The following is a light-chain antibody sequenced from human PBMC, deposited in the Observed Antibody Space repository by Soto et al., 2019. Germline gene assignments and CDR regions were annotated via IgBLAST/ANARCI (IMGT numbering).Light chain of an antibody. Sequence: DVQMTQSPSTLSASVGDRVTITCRAGQNIRGWLAWYQQKPGKAPNLLIYGASTLETGVPSRFSGSGSGTEFTLTISSRQPEDLGTYYCQQYISTRTFGQGTKVEVK. J-gene: IGKJ1*01. V-gene: IGKV1-5*03. CDR3: QQYISTRT. CDR2: GAS. CDR1: QNIRGW.